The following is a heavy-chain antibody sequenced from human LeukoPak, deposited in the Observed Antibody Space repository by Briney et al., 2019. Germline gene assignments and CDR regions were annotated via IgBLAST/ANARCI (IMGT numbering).Heavy chain of an antibody. CDR3: ARRRARRGSGWSSFDAFDI. D-gene: IGHD6-19*01. CDR2: INPSGGST. J-gene: IGHJ3*02. Sequence: GASVKVSCKASGYTFTSYYMHWVRQAPGQGLEWMGIINPSGGSTSYAQKFQGRVTMTRDTSTSTVYMELSSLRSEDTAVYYCARRRARRGSGWSSFDAFDIWGQGTMVTVSS. CDR1: GYTFTSYY. V-gene: IGHV1-46*01.